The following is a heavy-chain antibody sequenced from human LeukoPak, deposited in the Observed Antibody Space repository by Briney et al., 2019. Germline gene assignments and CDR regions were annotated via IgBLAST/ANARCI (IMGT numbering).Heavy chain of an antibody. D-gene: IGHD1-20*01. J-gene: IGHJ4*02. V-gene: IGHV1-46*01. CDR2: INPSGGST. Sequence: ASVKVSCKASGYTFTSYYMHWVRQAPGQGLEWMGIINPSGGSTSYAQKFQGRVTMTRDTSTSTVYMELSSLRSEDTAVYYCARELQGDNWNDGVDYWGQGTLVTVSS. CDR3: ARELQGDNWNDGVDY. CDR1: GYTFTSYY.